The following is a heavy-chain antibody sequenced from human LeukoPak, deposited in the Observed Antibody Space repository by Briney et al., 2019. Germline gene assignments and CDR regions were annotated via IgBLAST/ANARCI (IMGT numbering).Heavy chain of an antibody. V-gene: IGHV4-34*01. D-gene: IGHD1-20*01. CDR2: INHSGST. J-gene: IGHJ6*02. CDR1: GGSFSGYY. Sequence: SETLSLTCGVHGGSFSGYYWSWIRQSPGKGLEWIGEINHSGSTNYNPSLKSRVTISEDTSKNQFSLKLSSVTAADTAVYYCARLLTGTYYYYGMDVWGQGTTVTVSS. CDR3: ARLLTGTYYYYGMDV.